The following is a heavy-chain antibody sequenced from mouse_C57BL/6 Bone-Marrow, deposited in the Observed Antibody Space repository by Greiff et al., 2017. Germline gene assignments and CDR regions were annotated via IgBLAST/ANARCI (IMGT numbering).Heavy chain of an antibody. D-gene: IGHD1-1*01. Sequence: VQLQQSGPELVKPGASVKIPCKASGYTFTDYNMDWVKQSHGKSLEWIGDINPNNGGTIYNQKFKGKATLTVNKSSSTAHMALRSLTSEDTAVYYCAREAGYYYGSSYGAMDYWGQGTSVTVSS. CDR1: GYTFTDYN. CDR2: INPNNGGT. J-gene: IGHJ4*01. CDR3: AREAGYYYGSSYGAMDY. V-gene: IGHV1-18*01.